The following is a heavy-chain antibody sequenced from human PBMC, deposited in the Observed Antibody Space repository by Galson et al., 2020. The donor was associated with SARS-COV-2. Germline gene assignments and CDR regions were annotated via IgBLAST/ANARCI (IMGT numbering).Heavy chain of an antibody. J-gene: IGHJ6*02. D-gene: IGHD2-2*01. CDR1: GFTFSSYS. Sequence: KIGESLKISCAASGFTFSSYSMNWVRQAPGKGLEWVSSISSSSSYIYYADSVKGRFTISRDNAKNSLYLQMNSLRAEDTAVYYCASIPAATRDYYYYCGMDVWGQGTTVTVSS. CDR2: ISSSSSYI. V-gene: IGHV3-21*01. CDR3: ASIPAATRDYYYYCGMDV.